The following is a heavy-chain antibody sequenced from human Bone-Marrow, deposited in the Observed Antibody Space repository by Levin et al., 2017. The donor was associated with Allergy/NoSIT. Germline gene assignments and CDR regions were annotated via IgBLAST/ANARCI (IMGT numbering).Heavy chain of an antibody. CDR3: ARHNNPGDYFDF. J-gene: IGHJ4*02. CDR1: GFTSSRYW. V-gene: IGHV3-74*01. D-gene: IGHD1-14*01. Sequence: SGGSLRLSCAASGFTSSRYWMHWVRQPPGKGLKWVSRIYSDETSADFADSVKGRFTISRDNAKNTVYLQMNSLRVEDTAVYYCARHNNPGDYFDFWGQGTLVTVSS. CDR2: IYSDETSA.